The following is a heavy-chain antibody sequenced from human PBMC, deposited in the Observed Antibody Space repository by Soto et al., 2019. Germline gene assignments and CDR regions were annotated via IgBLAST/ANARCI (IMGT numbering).Heavy chain of an antibody. Sequence: SGPTLVNPTQTLTLTCTFSGFSLTTRGMCVSWIRQPPGKALEWLALIDWDDDKYYSTSLKTRLTISKDTSKNQVVLTMTNMDPVDTATYYCARIRNTRGSGWYYFDYWGQGTLVTVSS. CDR3: ARIRNTRGSGWYYFDY. CDR1: GFSLTTRGMC. CDR2: IDWDDDK. D-gene: IGHD6-19*01. J-gene: IGHJ4*02. V-gene: IGHV2-70*01.